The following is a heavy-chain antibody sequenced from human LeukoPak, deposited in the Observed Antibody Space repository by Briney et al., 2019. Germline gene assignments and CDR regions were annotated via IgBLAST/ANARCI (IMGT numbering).Heavy chain of an antibody. CDR1: GGSISSGDYY. J-gene: IGHJ3*02. D-gene: IGHD3-10*01. CDR2: IYYSGST. Sequence: PSETLSLTCTVSGGSISSGDYYWSWIRQPPGKGLEWIGYIYYSGSTYYNPSLKSRVTISVDTSKNQFSLKLSSVTAADTAVYSCARVWFRDAFDIWGQGTMVTVSS. V-gene: IGHV4-30-4*08. CDR3: ARVWFRDAFDI.